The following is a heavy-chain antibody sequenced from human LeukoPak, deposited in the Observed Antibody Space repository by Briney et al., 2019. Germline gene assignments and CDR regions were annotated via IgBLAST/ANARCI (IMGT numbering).Heavy chain of an antibody. J-gene: IGHJ4*02. CDR3: ARLVPAATPDSKNRDC. CDR2: IIPILGIA. D-gene: IGHD2-2*01. CDR1: GGTFSSYT. V-gene: IGHV1-69*02. Sequence: SVKVSCKASGGTFSSYTISWVRQAPGHGLEWMGRIIPILGIANYAHKFQGRVTITADKSTSTAYMELSSLRSEDTAVYYCARLVPAATPDSKNRDCWGQGTLVTVSS.